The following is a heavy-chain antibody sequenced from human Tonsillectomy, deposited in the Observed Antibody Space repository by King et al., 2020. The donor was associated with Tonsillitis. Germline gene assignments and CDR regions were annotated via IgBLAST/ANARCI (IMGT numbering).Heavy chain of an antibody. CDR1: GGSFSGYD. D-gene: IGHD1-7*01. J-gene: IGHJ6*02. Sequence: VQLQQWGAGLLKPSETLSLTCAVNGGSFSGYDWTWIRQPPGKGLPWIGEIKHSGRTNYNPSRKSRVTISVDTSKNQFSLKVGSVTATDTAVYYCARGLNYLDVWGQGTTVTVSS. CDR2: IKHSGRT. CDR3: ARGLNYLDV. V-gene: IGHV4-34*01.